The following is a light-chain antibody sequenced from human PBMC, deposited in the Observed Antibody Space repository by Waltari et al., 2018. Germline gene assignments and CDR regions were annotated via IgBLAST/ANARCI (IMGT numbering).Light chain of an antibody. CDR3: SSYTRTSNLV. V-gene: IGLV2-14*01. J-gene: IGLJ3*02. CDR2: EVN. CDR1: SSDVGGSDY. Sequence: SALTQPASVSGSPGQSITISCTGSSSDVGGSDYVSWHQQFPGQAPKLLISEVNNRPSGVSDRFSGTRSGNTASLTISGVQSGDEGYYYCSSYTRTSNLVFGGGTKLTVL.